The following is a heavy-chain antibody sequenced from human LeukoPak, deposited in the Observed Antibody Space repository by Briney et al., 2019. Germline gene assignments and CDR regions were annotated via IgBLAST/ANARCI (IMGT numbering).Heavy chain of an antibody. J-gene: IGHJ4*02. D-gene: IGHD5-12*01. CDR3: ARGPPYGGYVNY. Sequence: ASVKVSCKASGYTFTSYYMHWARQAPGQGLEWMGMINPSGGSTTYAQKFQGRVTLTRDTSTSTVYMELSSLRSEDTAVYHCARGPPYGGYVNYWGQGTLVTVSS. CDR1: GYTFTSYY. CDR2: INPSGGST. V-gene: IGHV1-46*01.